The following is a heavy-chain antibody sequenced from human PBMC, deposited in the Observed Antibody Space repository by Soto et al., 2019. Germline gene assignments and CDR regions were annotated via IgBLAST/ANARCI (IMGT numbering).Heavy chain of an antibody. CDR2: IIPIFGTA. CDR3: AREPVSPYYYDSSGYPRPYYYYYGMDV. J-gene: IGHJ6*02. D-gene: IGHD3-22*01. CDR1: GGTFSSYA. Sequence: SVKVSCKASGGTFSSYAISWVRQAPGQGLEWMGGIIPIFGTANYAQKFQGRVTITADESTSTAYMELSSLRSEDTAVYYCAREPVSPYYYDSSGYPRPYYYYYGMDVWG. V-gene: IGHV1-69*13.